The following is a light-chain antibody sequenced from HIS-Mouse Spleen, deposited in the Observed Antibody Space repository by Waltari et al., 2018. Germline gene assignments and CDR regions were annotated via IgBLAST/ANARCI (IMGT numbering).Light chain of an antibody. V-gene: IGLV1-47*01. J-gene: IGLJ3*02. Sequence: QSVLTQPPSASGTPGQRVTISCSGRSSNIGSNYVYCSQQLPGTAPKLLIYRNNQRPSGVPDRFSGSKSGTSASLAISGLRSEDEADYYCAAWDDSLSGLWVFGGGTKLTVL. CDR2: RNN. CDR3: AAWDDSLSGLWV. CDR1: SSNIGSNY.